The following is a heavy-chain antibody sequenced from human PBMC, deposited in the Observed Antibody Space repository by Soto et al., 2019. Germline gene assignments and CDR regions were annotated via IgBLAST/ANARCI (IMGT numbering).Heavy chain of an antibody. J-gene: IGHJ4*02. D-gene: IGHD3-3*01. CDR3: AKYNPGYDFWSGYPDY. Sequence: PGGSLRLSCAASGFTFSSYSMSWVRQAPGKGLEWVSAISGSGGSTYYADSVKGRFTISRDNSKNTLYLQMNSLRAEDTAVYYCAKYNPGYDFWSGYPDYWGQGTLVTVSS. V-gene: IGHV3-23*01. CDR2: ISGSGGST. CDR1: GFTFSSYS.